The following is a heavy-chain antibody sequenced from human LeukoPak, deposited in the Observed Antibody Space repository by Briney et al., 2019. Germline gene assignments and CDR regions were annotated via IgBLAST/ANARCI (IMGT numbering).Heavy chain of an antibody. CDR1: GFTFSSYS. J-gene: IGHJ5*02. CDR2: ISSSSSYI. CDR3: ARQGRANWFDP. Sequence: GGSLRLSCAASGFTFSSYSMNWARQAPGKGLEWVSSISSSSSYIYYADSVKGRFTISRVNAKNSLYLQMNSLRAEDTAVYYCARQGRANWFDPWGQGTLVTVSS. V-gene: IGHV3-21*01. D-gene: IGHD1-26*01.